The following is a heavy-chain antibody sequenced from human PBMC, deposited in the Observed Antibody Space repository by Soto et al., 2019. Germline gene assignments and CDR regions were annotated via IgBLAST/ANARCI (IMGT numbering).Heavy chain of an antibody. CDR1: GFTFSSYA. CDR2: MSGSGGST. V-gene: IGHV3-23*01. CDR3: VKGSRISCSGASCYPFDY. J-gene: IGHJ4*02. Sequence: EVHLLESGGGLVQPGGSLRLSCAASGFTFSSYAISWVRQTPGKGLEWVSSMSGSGGSTYHADSVRGRFTISRDNSNYTVXLQMNSLRAEDTAVYYCVKGSRISCSGASCYPFDYWGQGTLITVSS. D-gene: IGHD2-15*01.